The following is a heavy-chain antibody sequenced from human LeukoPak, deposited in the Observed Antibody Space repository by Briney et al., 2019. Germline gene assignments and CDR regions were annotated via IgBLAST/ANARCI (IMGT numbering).Heavy chain of an antibody. CDR2: IYYSGST. J-gene: IGHJ4*02. D-gene: IGHD3-10*01. CDR1: GGSISSGGYY. Sequence: PSQTLSLTCTVSGGSISSGGYYWSWIRQHPGKGLEWIGYIYYSGSTYYNPSLKSRVTISVDTSKNQFSLKLSSVTAADTAVYYCARNPELLWFGEIDYWGQGTLVTVSS. CDR3: ARNPELLWFGEIDY. V-gene: IGHV4-31*03.